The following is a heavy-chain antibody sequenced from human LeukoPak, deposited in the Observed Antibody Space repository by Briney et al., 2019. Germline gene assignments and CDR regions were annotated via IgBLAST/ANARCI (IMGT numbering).Heavy chain of an antibody. CDR2: INPSGGST. D-gene: IGHD6-19*01. V-gene: IGHV1-46*01. CDR3: ATIIVVADGFDY. Sequence: ASVKVSCKASGYTFTSYYMHWVRQAPGQGLEWMGIINPSGGSTSYAQKFQGRVTMTRDTSTSTVYMELSSLRSEDTAVYYCATIIVVADGFDYWGQGTLVTVSS. CDR1: GYTFTSYY. J-gene: IGHJ4*02.